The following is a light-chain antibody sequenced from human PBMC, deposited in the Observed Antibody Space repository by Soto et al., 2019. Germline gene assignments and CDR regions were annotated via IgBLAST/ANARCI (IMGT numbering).Light chain of an antibody. V-gene: IGKV3-20*01. J-gene: IGKJ5*01. Sequence: EILLTQSPDIRSLSQWERATLSCRASQNLANYYLAWYQQKPGQAPRLLIYGASSRATGIPDRFSGSGSGTDFTLTISRLEPEDFAVYYCQQYGSSPITFGQGTRLEIK. CDR1: QNLANYY. CDR3: QQYGSSPIT. CDR2: GAS.